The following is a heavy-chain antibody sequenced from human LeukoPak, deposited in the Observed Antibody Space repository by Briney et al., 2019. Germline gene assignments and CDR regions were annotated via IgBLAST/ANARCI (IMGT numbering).Heavy chain of an antibody. CDR3: AQTPFWSGYYYYMDV. D-gene: IGHD3-3*01. Sequence: GASVKVSCKASGGTFSSYAISGVRQAPGQGLEWMGGIIPIFGTANYAKKFQGRVTITTDESTSTAYMELSSLRSEDTAVYYCAQTPFWSGYYYYMDVWGKGTTVTVSS. J-gene: IGHJ6*03. CDR1: GGTFSSYA. CDR2: IIPIFGTA. V-gene: IGHV1-69*05.